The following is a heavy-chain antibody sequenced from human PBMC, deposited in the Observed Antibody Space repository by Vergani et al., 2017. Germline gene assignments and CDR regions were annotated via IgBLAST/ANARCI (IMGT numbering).Heavy chain of an antibody. J-gene: IGHJ5*02. CDR2: IYYSGST. Sequence: QVQLQESGPGLVKPSQTLSLTCTVSGGSISSGGYYWSWIRQHPGKGLEWIGYIYYSGSTYYNPSLKSRVTISVDTSKNQFSLKLSSVTAADTAGYYCARGIGSATAIRRGENWFDPWGQGTLVTVSS. CDR3: ARGIGSATAIRRGENWFDP. CDR1: GGSISSGGYY. D-gene: IGHD5-18*01. V-gene: IGHV4-31*03.